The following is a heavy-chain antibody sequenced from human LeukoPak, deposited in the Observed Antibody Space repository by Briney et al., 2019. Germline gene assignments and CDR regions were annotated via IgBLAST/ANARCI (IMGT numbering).Heavy chain of an antibody. CDR1: GGTFISYA. V-gene: IGHV1-69*05. CDR3: ASGPFYDSSGYGFVDAFDI. Sequence: GASVKVSCKASGGTFISYAISWGRQAPGQGGEGRGGIIPIFGRGNYAQKFQGRVTITTDESTSTAYMELSSLRSEDTAVYYCASGPFYDSSGYGFVDAFDIWGQGTMVTVSA. CDR2: IIPIFGRG. J-gene: IGHJ3*02. D-gene: IGHD3-22*01.